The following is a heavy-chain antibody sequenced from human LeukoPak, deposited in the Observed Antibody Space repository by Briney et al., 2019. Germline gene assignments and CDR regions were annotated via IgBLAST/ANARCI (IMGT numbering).Heavy chain of an antibody. D-gene: IGHD1-14*01. CDR3: TGDVYQH. CDR1: GLTVNSKY. Sequence: GGSLRLSCAASGLTVNSKYMSWVRQAPGMGLEWVSIIYSGGSTNYADSVKGRFTISRDNSKNTVYLQMNSLRAEDTAVYYCTGDVYQHWGQGTLVTVSS. V-gene: IGHV3-53*01. J-gene: IGHJ1*01. CDR2: IYSGGST.